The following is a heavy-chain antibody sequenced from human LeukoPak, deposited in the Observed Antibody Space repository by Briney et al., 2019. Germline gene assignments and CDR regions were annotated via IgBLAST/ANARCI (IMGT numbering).Heavy chain of an antibody. CDR3: ARSFSGTYPGLDD. CDR1: GGSFSGYY. CDR2: INHSGST. Sequence: KPSETLSLTCAVYGGSFSGYYWSWIRQPPGKGLEWIGEINHSGSTNYNPSLKSRVTISVDTSKNQFSLKLSSVTAADTAVYYCARSFSGTYPGLDDWGQGTLVAVSS. V-gene: IGHV4-34*01. D-gene: IGHD3-10*01. J-gene: IGHJ4*02.